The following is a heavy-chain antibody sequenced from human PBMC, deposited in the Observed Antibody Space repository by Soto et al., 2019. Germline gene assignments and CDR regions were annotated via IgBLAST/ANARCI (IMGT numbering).Heavy chain of an antibody. J-gene: IGHJ4*02. CDR1: GFTFSSYS. D-gene: IGHD2-8*01. CDR3: ARDCTNGVCPTNYFDY. Sequence: GGSLRLSCAASGFTFSSYSMNWVRQAPGKGLEWVSYISSSSSTIYYADSVKGRFTISRDNAKNSLYLQMNSLRAEDTAVYYCARDCTNGVCPTNYFDYWGQGTLVTVSS. V-gene: IGHV3-48*01. CDR2: ISSSSSTI.